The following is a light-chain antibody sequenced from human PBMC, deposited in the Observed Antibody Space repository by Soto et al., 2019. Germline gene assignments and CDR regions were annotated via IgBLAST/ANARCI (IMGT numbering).Light chain of an antibody. V-gene: IGKV3-20*01. CDR2: DAS. Sequence: EIVLTQSPGTLSLSPGERATLSCRASQSVSSSYLAWYQQKPGQAHRLLIYDASSRATGIPDRFSGSGSGTDFTLTISRLEPEDFAVYYCQQYDNSPLTFGGGTKVEIK. J-gene: IGKJ4*01. CDR3: QQYDNSPLT. CDR1: QSVSSSY.